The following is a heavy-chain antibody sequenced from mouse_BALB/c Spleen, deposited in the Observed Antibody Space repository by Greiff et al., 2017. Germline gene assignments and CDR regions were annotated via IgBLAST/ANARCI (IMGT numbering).Heavy chain of an antibody. D-gene: IGHD2-4*01. V-gene: IGHV5-6-3*01. Sequence: EVQGVESGGGLVQPGGSLKLSCAASGFTFSSYGMSWVRQTPDKRLELVATINSNGGSTYYPDSVKGRFTISRDNAKNTLYLQMSSLKSEDTAMYYCARDGGLRRRFAYWGQGTLVTVSA. J-gene: IGHJ3*01. CDR2: INSNGGST. CDR1: GFTFSSYG. CDR3: ARDGGLRRRFAY.